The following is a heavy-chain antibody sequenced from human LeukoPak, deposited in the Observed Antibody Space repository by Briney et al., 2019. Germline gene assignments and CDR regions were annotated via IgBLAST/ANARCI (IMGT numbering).Heavy chain of an antibody. CDR3: ARHLRYFDWLSAPNYYCYYGMDV. CDR2: INHSGST. D-gene: IGHD3-9*01. V-gene: IGHV4-34*01. J-gene: IGHJ6*02. Sequence: SETLSLTCAVYGGSFSGYYWSWIRQPPGKGLEWIGEINHSGSTNYNPPLKSRVTISVDTSKNQFSLKLSSVTAADTAVYYCARHLRYFDWLSAPNYYCYYGMDVWGQGTTVTVSS. CDR1: GGSFSGYY.